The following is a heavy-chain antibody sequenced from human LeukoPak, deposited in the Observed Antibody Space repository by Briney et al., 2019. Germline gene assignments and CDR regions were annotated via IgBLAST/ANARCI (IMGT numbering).Heavy chain of an antibody. CDR3: ARGVGYCSSTSCQNWFDP. D-gene: IGHD2-2*01. Sequence: GESLKISCEASGYSFTTYWIAWVRQMPGKGLEWMGIVYPGDSDTRYSPSFQGQVTISADKSISTAYLQWSSLKASDTAMYYCARGVGYCSSTSCQNWFDPWGQGTLVTVSS. CDR2: VYPGDSDT. CDR1: GYSFTTYW. V-gene: IGHV5-51*01. J-gene: IGHJ5*02.